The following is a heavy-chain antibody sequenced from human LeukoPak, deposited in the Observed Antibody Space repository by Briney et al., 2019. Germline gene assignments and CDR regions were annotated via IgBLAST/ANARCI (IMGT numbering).Heavy chain of an antibody. CDR2: IYHSGST. J-gene: IGHJ4*02. D-gene: IGHD5-18*01. V-gene: IGHV4-59*01. CDR1: GGSISSYY. Sequence: SETLSLTCTVSGGSISSYYWSWIRQPPGKGLEWIGYIYHSGSTNYDPSLMSRVTMSVHTTKNQFSLKLNSVTAADAAVYYCATEYSYGMWGFDYWGQGTLVTVSS. CDR3: ATEYSYGMWGFDY.